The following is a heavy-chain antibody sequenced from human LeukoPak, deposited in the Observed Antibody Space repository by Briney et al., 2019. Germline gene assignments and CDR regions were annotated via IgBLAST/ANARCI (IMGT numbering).Heavy chain of an antibody. V-gene: IGHV1-2*06. CDR1: GYTFTGYY. CDR3: AILNDVPTQTYFDY. CDR2: INPNSGGT. J-gene: IGHJ4*02. D-gene: IGHD1-1*01. Sequence: GASVKVSCKASGYTFTGYYMHWVRQAPGQGLEWMGRINPNSGGTNYAQKFQGRVTMTRDTSISTAYMELSRLRSDDTAVYYCAILNDVPTQTYFDYWGQGTLVTVSS.